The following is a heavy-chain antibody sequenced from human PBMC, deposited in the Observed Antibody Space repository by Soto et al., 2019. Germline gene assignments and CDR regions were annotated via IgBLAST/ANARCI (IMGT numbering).Heavy chain of an antibody. CDR1: GGSISSSSYY. D-gene: IGHD2-15*01. J-gene: IGHJ4*02. CDR2: IYYSGST. V-gene: IGHV4-39*01. Sequence: SETLSLTCTVSGGSISSSSYYWGWIRQPPGKGLEWIGGIYYSGSTYYNPSLKSRVTISVDTSKNQFSLKLSSVTAADTAVYYCARHTPAISISDHWGQGALVTVSS. CDR3: ARHTPAISISDH.